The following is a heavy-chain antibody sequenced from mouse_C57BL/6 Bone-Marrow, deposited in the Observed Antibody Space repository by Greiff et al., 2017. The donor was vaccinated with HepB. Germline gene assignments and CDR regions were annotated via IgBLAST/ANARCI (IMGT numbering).Heavy chain of an antibody. Sequence: QVQLQQSGPELVKPGASVKISCKASGYAFSSSWMNWVKQRPGKGLEWIGRIYPGDGDTNYNGKFKGKATLTADKSSSTAYMQLSSLTSEDSAVYFCAREWLLRGLAYWGQGTLVTVSA. V-gene: IGHV1-82*01. J-gene: IGHJ3*01. D-gene: IGHD2-3*01. CDR2: IYPGDGDT. CDR3: AREWLLRGLAY. CDR1: GYAFSSSW.